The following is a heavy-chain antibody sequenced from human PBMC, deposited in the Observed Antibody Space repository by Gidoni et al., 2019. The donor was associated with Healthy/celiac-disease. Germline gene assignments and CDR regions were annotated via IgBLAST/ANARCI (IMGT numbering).Heavy chain of an antibody. Sequence: EVQLVESGGGLVPPGRSLRLSCAASGFTFDDYAMHWVRQAPGKGLEWVSGISGNSGSIGYADSVKGRFTISRDNAKNSLYLQMNSLRAEDTALYYCAKDAAHRRAYYYGMDVWGQGTTVTVSS. V-gene: IGHV3-9*01. CDR1: GFTFDDYA. CDR2: ISGNSGSI. J-gene: IGHJ6*02. CDR3: AKDAAHRRAYYYGMDV. D-gene: IGHD6-6*01.